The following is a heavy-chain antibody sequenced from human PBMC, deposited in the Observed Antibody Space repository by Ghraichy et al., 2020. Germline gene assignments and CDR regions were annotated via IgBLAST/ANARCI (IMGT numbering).Heavy chain of an antibody. D-gene: IGHD3-10*01. CDR3: ARDYAESGSYFDY. Sequence: GSLRLSCVASGFTFSVHYMDWVRQAPGKGLAWVGRIRNKTKGYTTEYAASVKGIFTISRDDSKNSLYLQMNSLKTEDTAMYYCARDYAESGSYFDYWGQGTPVTVAS. V-gene: IGHV3-72*01. J-gene: IGHJ4*02. CDR2: IRNKTKGYTT. CDR1: GFTFSVHY.